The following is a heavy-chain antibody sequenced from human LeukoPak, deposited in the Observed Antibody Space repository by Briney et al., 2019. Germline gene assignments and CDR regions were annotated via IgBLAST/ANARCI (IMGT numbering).Heavy chain of an antibody. CDR2: ISWNSGSI. Sequence: SLRLSCAASGFTFDDYAMHWVRQAPGKGLEWVSGISWNSGSIGYAGSVKGRFTISRDNAKKSLYLQMNSLRGDDTAVYYCAREIAADRGFDSWGQGTLVTVSS. V-gene: IGHV3-9*01. J-gene: IGHJ4*02. D-gene: IGHD6-6*01. CDR1: GFTFDDYA. CDR3: AREIAADRGFDS.